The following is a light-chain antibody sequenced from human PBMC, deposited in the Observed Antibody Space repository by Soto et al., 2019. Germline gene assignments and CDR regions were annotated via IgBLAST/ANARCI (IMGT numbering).Light chain of an antibody. V-gene: IGLV2-11*01. Sequence: QSALTQPRSVSGSPGQSVTISCTGTSSDVGGYNYVSWYQQHPGKAPKLMIYDVSKRPSGVPDRFSGSKSSNTASLTISGIQAEDEADYYCCSYAGSYTLVFGGGTKLTVL. CDR1: SSDVGGYNY. CDR2: DVS. CDR3: CSYAGSYTLV. J-gene: IGLJ2*01.